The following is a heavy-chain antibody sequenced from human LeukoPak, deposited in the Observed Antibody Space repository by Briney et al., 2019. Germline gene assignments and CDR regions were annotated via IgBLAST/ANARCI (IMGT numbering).Heavy chain of an antibody. J-gene: IGHJ5*02. V-gene: IGHV4-4*07. CDR1: GGSISSYY. Sequence: SETLSLTCTVSGGSISSYYWSWIRQPAGKGLEWIGRIYTSGSTNYNPSLKSRVTMSVDTSKNQFSLKLSSVTAADTAVYYCARDVHYYDSSGRVALAWFDPWGQGTLVTVSS. CDR3: ARDVHYYDSSGRVALAWFDP. CDR2: IYTSGST. D-gene: IGHD3-22*01.